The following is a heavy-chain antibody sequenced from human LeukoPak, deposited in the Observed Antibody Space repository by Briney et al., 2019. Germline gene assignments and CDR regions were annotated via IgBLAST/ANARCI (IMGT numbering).Heavy chain of an antibody. Sequence: SQTLSLTCTVSGDSISSGRYYWTWLRQPAGKALEWIGRIHTSGDTNYSPSLKSRVTISRDTSKNQFSLRLTSVAAADTAVYYCVRDLNGDYFDYWGQGTLVSVSS. D-gene: IGHD4-17*01. CDR1: GDSISSGRYY. CDR3: VRDLNGDYFDY. J-gene: IGHJ4*02. CDR2: IHTSGDT. V-gene: IGHV4-61*02.